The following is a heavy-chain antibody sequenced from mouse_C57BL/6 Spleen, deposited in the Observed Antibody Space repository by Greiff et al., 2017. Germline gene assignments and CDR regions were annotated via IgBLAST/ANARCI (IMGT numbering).Heavy chain of an antibody. J-gene: IGHJ3*01. CDR2: ISSGGSYT. Sequence: EVQLVESGGDLVKPGGSLKLSCAASGFTFSSYGMSWVRQTPDKRLEWVATISSGGSYTYYPDSVKGRFTISRDNAKNTLYLQMSSLKSEDTAMYYCARWYYYGSSYLAYWGQGTLVTVSA. CDR1: GFTFSSYG. CDR3: ARWYYYGSSYLAY. V-gene: IGHV5-6*01. D-gene: IGHD1-1*01.